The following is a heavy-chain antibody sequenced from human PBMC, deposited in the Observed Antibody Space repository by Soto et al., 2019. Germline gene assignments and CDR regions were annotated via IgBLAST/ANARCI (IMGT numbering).Heavy chain of an antibody. CDR1: GFSFGSHS. CDR2: ISSSSSSI. Sequence: DVQLVESGGGLVQPGGSLRLSCAASGFSFGSHSMNWVRQAPGKGLEWVSYISSSSSSIYYADSVKGRFTISRDNAKNPLYLKMNSLRAEDPAVYYCANLHQGRTLHHWGQGTLVTVSS. J-gene: IGHJ5*02. CDR3: ANLHQGRTLHH. V-gene: IGHV3-48*01.